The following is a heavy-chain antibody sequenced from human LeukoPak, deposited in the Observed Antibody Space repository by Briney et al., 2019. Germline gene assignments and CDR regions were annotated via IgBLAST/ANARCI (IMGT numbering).Heavy chain of an antibody. Sequence: SETLSLTCAVSGGSISSGGYSWSWLRQPPGKGLEWIGYIYHSGSTYYNPSLKSRVTISVDRSKNQFSLKLSSVTAADTAVYYCASLTKADAFDIWGQGTMVTVSS. CDR2: IYHSGST. V-gene: IGHV4-30-2*01. CDR3: ASLTKADAFDI. CDR1: GGSISSGGYS. J-gene: IGHJ3*02.